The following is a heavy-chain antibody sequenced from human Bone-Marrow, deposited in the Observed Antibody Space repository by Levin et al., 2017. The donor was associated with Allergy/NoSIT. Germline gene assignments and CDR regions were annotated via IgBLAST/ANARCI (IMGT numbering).Heavy chain of an antibody. CDR1: GLPFSSYA. Sequence: PGGSLRLSCAASGLPFSSYAMHWVRQAPGRGLEWVSTISELSGSTYYADSVKGRFTISRDNSKNTLYLQMNSLRVEDTALYYCAKDRVGALLLRSDAFDIWGQGTMVTVSS. CDR3: AKDRVGALLLRSDAFDI. D-gene: IGHD3-22*01. V-gene: IGHV3-23*01. CDR2: ISELSGST. J-gene: IGHJ3*02.